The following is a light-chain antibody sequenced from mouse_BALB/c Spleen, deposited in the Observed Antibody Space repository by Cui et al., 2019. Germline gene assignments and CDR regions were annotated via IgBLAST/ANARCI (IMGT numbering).Light chain of an antibody. V-gene: IGKV6-25*01. CDR3: QQHYSTPYT. CDR2: WAS. CDR1: QDVSTD. Sequence: DIVMTQSHKSMSTSVGDRVSITCQASQDVSTDVAWYQQKPGQSPKLLIYWASTRHTGVPDRFTGSGSGTDFTLTISSVQAEDLALYYCQQHYSTPYTFGGGTKLEIK. J-gene: IGKJ2*01.